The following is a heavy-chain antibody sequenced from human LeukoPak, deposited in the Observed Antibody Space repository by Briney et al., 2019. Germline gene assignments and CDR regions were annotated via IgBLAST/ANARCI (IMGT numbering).Heavy chain of an antibody. Sequence: GESLKISRKSSGFSFTGYWLGWVRQMSGKGLEWMGIIYPGDSDTRYSPCFQGQVTISADKYISTAYLQWSSLKASDTAMYYCARLVETSLYFDYWGQGTLVTVSS. CDR1: GFSFTGYW. CDR3: ARLVETSLYFDY. V-gene: IGHV5-51*01. CDR2: IYPGDSDT. D-gene: IGHD1-1*01. J-gene: IGHJ4*02.